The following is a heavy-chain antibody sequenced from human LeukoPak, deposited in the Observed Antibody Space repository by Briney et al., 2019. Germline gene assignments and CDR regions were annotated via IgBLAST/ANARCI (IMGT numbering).Heavy chain of an antibody. J-gene: IGHJ4*02. D-gene: IGHD3-10*01. Sequence: GGSLRLSCAASGFTFSDYYMSWIRQAPGKGLEWVSYISSSGSTIYYADSVKGRFTISRDNAKNSLYLQMNSLRAEDTAVYYCARGVALWFGDSYYFDYWGQGTLVTVSS. CDR2: ISSSGSTI. V-gene: IGHV3-11*04. CDR3: ARGVALWFGDSYYFDY. CDR1: GFTFSDYY.